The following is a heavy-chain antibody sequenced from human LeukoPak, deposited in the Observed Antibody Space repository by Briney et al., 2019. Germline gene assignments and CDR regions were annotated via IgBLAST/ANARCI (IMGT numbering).Heavy chain of an antibody. CDR1: GYIFTNYY. J-gene: IGHJ5*02. V-gene: IGHV1-46*01. Sequence: ASVKVSCKASGYIFTNYYMHWVRQVPGQGLEWMGIINTRGGSISYAQKFQGRVNMTRDMSTHTVYMELSSLRSEDTAVYYCARDPPTDSSGYVFDPWGQGTLVTVSS. CDR3: ARDPPTDSSGYVFDP. CDR2: INTRGGSI. D-gene: IGHD3-22*01.